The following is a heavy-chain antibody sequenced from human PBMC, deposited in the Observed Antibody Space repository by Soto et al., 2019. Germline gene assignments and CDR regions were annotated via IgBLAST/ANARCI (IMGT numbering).Heavy chain of an antibody. Sequence: GGSLRLSCAASGFTFSSYGVHWVRQAPGKGLEWVAVISYDGSNKYYADSVKGRFTISRDNSKNTLYLQMNSLRAEDTAVYYCAKDRVGATRNYFDYWGQGTLVTVSS. J-gene: IGHJ4*02. CDR3: AKDRVGATRNYFDY. V-gene: IGHV3-30*18. CDR1: GFTFSSYG. CDR2: ISYDGSNK. D-gene: IGHD1-26*01.